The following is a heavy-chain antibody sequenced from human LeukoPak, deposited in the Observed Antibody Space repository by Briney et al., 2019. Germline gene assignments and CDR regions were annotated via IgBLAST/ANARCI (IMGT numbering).Heavy chain of an antibody. J-gene: IGHJ5*02. Sequence: PLETLSLTCTVSGGSISSSSYYWGWIRQPPGRGLEWIGSIYYSGSTYYNPSLKSRVTISVDTSKNQFSLKLSSVTAADTAVYYCARLVGRFGESLTWGNWFDPWGQGTLVTVSS. V-gene: IGHV4-39*01. D-gene: IGHD3-10*01. CDR2: IYYSGST. CDR3: ARLVGRFGESLTWGNWFDP. CDR1: GGSISSSSYY.